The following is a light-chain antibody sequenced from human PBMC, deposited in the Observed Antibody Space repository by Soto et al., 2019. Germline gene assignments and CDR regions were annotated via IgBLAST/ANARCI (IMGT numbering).Light chain of an antibody. Sequence: EIVMTQSPATLSMSPGERATLSCRASQSVSSNLAWYQQRPGQAPRLLIYDASARATGIPASFSGSGSGTEFTLTISSLQSEDFATYYCQQYHNWPLTFGGGTKVEIK. CDR3: QQYHNWPLT. J-gene: IGKJ4*01. CDR1: QSVSSN. V-gene: IGKV3-15*01. CDR2: DAS.